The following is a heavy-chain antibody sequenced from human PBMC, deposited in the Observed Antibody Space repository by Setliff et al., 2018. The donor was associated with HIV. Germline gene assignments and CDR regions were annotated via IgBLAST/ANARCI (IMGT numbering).Heavy chain of an antibody. J-gene: IGHJ6*04. CDR3: ASGKGVGGVIITGGLDV. V-gene: IGHV1-8*01. CDR2: MNPNTGVA. CDR1: GHTFSNSD. Sequence: EASVKVSCKASGHTFSNSDIHWVRRATGQGLEWMGWMNPNTGVAGYALKFQGRVTMTRDTSNSTAYMELSSLTSEDTAVYWCASGKGVGGVIITGGLDVWGKGTTVTVSS. D-gene: IGHD3-10*01.